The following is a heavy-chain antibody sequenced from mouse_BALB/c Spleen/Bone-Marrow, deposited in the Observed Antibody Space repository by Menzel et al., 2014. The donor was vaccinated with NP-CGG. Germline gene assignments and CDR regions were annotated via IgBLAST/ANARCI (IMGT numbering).Heavy chain of an antibody. Sequence: QVPLQQSEAAMVKPGASVKLSCKASGYTFTSYWTHWVTQRPGQGLEWIGGINPSNGRTNYNEKFKRKATLTVDKSSSRAYMQLSILTAEDSAVYGFSYDYDRSYAMDYGCQGISVTVTS. CDR1: GYTFTSYW. CDR2: INPSNGRT. CDR3: SYDYDRSYAMDY. J-gene: IGHJ4*01. D-gene: IGHD2-4*01. V-gene: IGHV1S81*02.